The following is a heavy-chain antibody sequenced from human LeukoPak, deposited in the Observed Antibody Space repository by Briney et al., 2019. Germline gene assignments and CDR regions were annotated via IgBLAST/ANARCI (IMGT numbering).Heavy chain of an antibody. Sequence: PGGSLRLSCAASGFTFSSYWMSWVRQAPGKGLVWVSRINTDGSSTSYADSVKGRFTISRDNAKNTLYLQMNSLRAEDTAVYYCARWGRTAVYYYYYMDVWGKGTTVTVSS. D-gene: IGHD2-8*02. CDR1: GFTFSSYW. CDR3: ARWGRTAVYYYYYMDV. CDR2: INTDGSST. J-gene: IGHJ6*03. V-gene: IGHV3-74*01.